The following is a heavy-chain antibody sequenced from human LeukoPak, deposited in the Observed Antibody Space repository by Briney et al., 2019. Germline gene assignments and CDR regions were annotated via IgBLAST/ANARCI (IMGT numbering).Heavy chain of an antibody. V-gene: IGHV3-23*01. D-gene: IGHD3-9*01. Sequence: GGSLRLSFAASGFTFSSYAMSWVRQAPGKGLEWVSAISGSGGSTYYADSVKGRFTISRDNSKNTLYLQMNSLRAEDTAVYYCARDFEGRPHNWFDPWGQGTLVTVSS. CDR2: ISGSGGST. CDR3: ARDFEGRPHNWFDP. J-gene: IGHJ5*02. CDR1: GFTFSSYA.